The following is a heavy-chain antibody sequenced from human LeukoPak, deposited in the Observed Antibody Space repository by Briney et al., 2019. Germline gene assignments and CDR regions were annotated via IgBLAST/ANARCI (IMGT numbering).Heavy chain of an antibody. CDR2: INHSGST. Sequence: SETLSLTCAVYGGSFSGYYWSWIRQPPGKGLEWIGEINHSGSTNYNPSLKSRVTISVDTSKNQFSLKLSSVTAADTAVYYCARPRVRGVIIRGFDYWGQGTLVTVSS. J-gene: IGHJ4*01. CDR3: ARPRVRGVIIRGFDY. V-gene: IGHV4-34*01. D-gene: IGHD3-10*01. CDR1: GGSFSGYY.